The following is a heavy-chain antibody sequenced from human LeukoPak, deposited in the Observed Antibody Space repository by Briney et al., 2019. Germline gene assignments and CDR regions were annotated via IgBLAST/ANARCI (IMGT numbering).Heavy chain of an antibody. CDR3: ARGGSSGWRNWFDP. Sequence: GGSLRLSCAASGFTFNSLAMSWVRQAPGKGLEWVSSISGSGANTYYADSVKGRFTISRENAKNSLYLQMNSLRAGDTAVYYCARGGSSGWRNWFDPWGQGTLVTVSS. D-gene: IGHD6-19*01. CDR2: ISGSGANT. V-gene: IGHV3-23*01. J-gene: IGHJ5*02. CDR1: GFTFNSLA.